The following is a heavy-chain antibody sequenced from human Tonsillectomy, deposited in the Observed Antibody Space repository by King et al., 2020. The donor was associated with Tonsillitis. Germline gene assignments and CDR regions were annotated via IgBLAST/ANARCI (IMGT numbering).Heavy chain of an antibody. V-gene: IGHV3-43*02. CDR3: AKDVGGGYIWGSYHYNFDY. CDR2: ITGDGGIT. Sequence: VQLVESGGGVVQPGGSLRLSCVASGFTFDDYAMHWVRQAPGKGLEWVSLITGDGGITYYADSVKGRFTISRDNSKNSLYLQMNSQRTEDTAWYYCAKDVGGGYIWGSYHYNFDYWGQGNLVIVSS. J-gene: IGHJ4*02. CDR1: GFTFDDYA. D-gene: IGHD3-16*02.